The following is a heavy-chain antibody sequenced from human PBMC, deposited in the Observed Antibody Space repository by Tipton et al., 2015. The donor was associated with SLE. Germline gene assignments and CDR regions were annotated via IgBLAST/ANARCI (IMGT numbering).Heavy chain of an antibody. J-gene: IGHJ4*02. V-gene: IGHV3-9*01. CDR3: TKDTSRKNGWSGSFDF. CDR1: GFTFDEYA. Sequence: SLRLSCAAPGFTFDEYAMHWVRQAPGKGLEWVSGISWKSGNIGYADSVKGRFTMSRDNAQNSLYLQMNSLRPEDTAFYYCTKDTSRKNGWSGSFDFWGRGALVTVSA. CDR2: ISWKSGNI. D-gene: IGHD6-19*01.